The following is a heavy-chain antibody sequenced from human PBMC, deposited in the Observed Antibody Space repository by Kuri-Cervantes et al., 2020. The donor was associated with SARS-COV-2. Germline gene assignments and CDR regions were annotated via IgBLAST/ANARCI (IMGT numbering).Heavy chain of an antibody. V-gene: IGHV1-46*01. D-gene: IGHD3-10*01. CDR1: GYTFTSYY. CDR3: AREWVLPNYYSYMDV. J-gene: IGHJ6*03. CDR2: INPSGGST. Sequence: ASVKVSCKASGYTFTSYYMHWVRQAPGQGLEWMGIINPSGGSTSYAQKFQGRVTMTRDTSMSAAYMELSSLRSEDTAVYFCAREWVLPNYYSYMDVWGKGTTVTVSS.